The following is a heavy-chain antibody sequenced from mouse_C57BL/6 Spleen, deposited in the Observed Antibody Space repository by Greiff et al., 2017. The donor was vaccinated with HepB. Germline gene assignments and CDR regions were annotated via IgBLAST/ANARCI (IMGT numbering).Heavy chain of an antibody. CDR2: IDPSDSYT. J-gene: IGHJ3*01. CDR1: GYTFTSYW. D-gene: IGHD3-2*02. V-gene: IGHV1-50*01. CDR3: ARLVSQSSGYGFAY. Sequence: QVQLKQPGAELVKPGASVKLSCKASGYTFTSYWMQWVKQRPGQGLEWIGEIDPSDSYTNYNQKFKGKATLTVDTSSSTAYMQLSSLTSEDSAVYYCARLVSQSSGYGFAYWGQGTLVTVSA.